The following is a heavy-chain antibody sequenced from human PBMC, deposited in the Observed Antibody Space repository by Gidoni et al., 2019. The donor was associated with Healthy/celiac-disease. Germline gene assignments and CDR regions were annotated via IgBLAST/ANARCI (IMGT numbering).Heavy chain of an antibody. D-gene: IGHD5-12*01. V-gene: IGHV4-59*01. J-gene: IGHJ3*02. CDR2: IYYSGST. CDR1: GGSISSYY. CDR3: ARAGWLRFFAFDI. Sequence: QVQLQESGPGLVKPSETLSLTCTVSGGSISSYYWSWIRQPPGKGLEWIVYIYYSGSTNYNPSLKSRVTISVDTSKNQFSLKLSSVTAADTAVYYCARAGWLRFFAFDIWGQGTMVTVSS.